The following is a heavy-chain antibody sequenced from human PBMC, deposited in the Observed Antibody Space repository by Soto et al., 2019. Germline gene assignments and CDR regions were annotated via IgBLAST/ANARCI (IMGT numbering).Heavy chain of an antibody. Sequence: PGVSLRLSCAASGFTFSSYGMHWVRQAPGKGLEWVAVISYDGSNKYYADSVKGRFTISRDNSKNTLYLQMNSLRAEDTAVYYCATDGLGEYYGMDVWGQWTTVTVSS. J-gene: IGHJ6*02. V-gene: IGHV3-30*03. CDR2: ISYDGSNK. CDR1: GFTFSSYG. CDR3: ATDGLGEYYGMDV. D-gene: IGHD5-12*01.